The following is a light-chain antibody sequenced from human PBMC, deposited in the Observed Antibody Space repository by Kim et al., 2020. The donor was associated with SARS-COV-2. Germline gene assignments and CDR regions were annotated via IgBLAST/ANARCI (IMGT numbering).Light chain of an antibody. J-gene: IGKJ1*01. V-gene: IGKV6D-21*02. CDR1: QSVGSS. Sequence: VTPKEKVTITCRASQSVGSSLHWYQLNPDQSPKLLIKYASQSISGVPSRFRGSGSGTDFALTINSLEAEDAAAYYCHQSTSLPLTFGQGTKVDIK. CDR2: YAS. CDR3: HQSTSLPLT.